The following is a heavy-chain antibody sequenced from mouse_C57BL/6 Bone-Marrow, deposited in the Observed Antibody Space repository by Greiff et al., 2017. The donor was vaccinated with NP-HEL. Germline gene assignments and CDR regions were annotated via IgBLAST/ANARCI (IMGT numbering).Heavy chain of an antibody. CDR2: ISSGSSTI. CDR3: ARRSWFAY. Sequence: EVKLVESGGGLVKPGGSLKLSCAASGFTFSDYGMHWVRPAPEKGLEWVAYISSGSSTIYYADTVKGRFTISRDNAKNTLFLQMTSLRSEDTAMYYCARRSWFAYWGQGTLVTVSA. V-gene: IGHV5-17*01. CDR1: GFTFSDYG. J-gene: IGHJ3*01.